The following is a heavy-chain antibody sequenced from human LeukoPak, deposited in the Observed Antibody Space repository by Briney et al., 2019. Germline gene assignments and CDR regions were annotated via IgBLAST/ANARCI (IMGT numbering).Heavy chain of an antibody. Sequence: SETPSLTCTVSGGSVISGSHYWTWIRQSPGRGLEWIGYIYYSGSTNYNPSLKSRVTISVDTSKNQFSLKLSSVTAADTAVYYCARDYLILATNYYFYYGMDVWGKGTTVIVSS. V-gene: IGHV4-61*01. CDR1: GGSVISGSHY. CDR2: IYYSGST. CDR3: ARDYLILATNYYFYYGMDV. D-gene: IGHD5-12*01. J-gene: IGHJ6*04.